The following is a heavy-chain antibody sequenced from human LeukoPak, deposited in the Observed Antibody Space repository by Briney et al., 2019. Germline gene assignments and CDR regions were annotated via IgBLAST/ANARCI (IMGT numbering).Heavy chain of an antibody. CDR3: ARGEYSGYYDY. V-gene: IGHV4-34*01. J-gene: IGHJ4*02. CDR2: INHSGST. Sequence: SETLSLTCAVYGGSFSGYYWSWIRQPPGKALEWIGEINHSGSTNYNPSLKSRVTISVDTSKNQFSLKLSSVTAADTAVYYCARGEYSGYYDYWGQGTLVTVSS. CDR1: GGSFSGYY. D-gene: IGHD5-12*01.